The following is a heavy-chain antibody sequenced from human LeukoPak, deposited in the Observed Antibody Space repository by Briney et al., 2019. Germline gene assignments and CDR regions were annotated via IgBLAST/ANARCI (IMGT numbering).Heavy chain of an antibody. V-gene: IGHV4-34*01. CDR1: GGSFSGYY. CDR3: ASTRGYSYGPRHFWFDP. CDR2: INHSGST. Sequence: PSETLSLTCAVYGGSFSGYYWSWIRQPPGKGLEWIGEINHSGSTNYNPSLKSRVTISVDTSENQFSLKLSSVTAADTAVYYCASTRGYSYGPRHFWFDPWGQGTLVTVSS. D-gene: IGHD5-18*01. J-gene: IGHJ5*02.